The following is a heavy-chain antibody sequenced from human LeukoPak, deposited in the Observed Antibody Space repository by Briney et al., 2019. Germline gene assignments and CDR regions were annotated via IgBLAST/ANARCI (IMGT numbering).Heavy chain of an antibody. D-gene: IGHD3-16*01. Sequence: ASVKVSCKASGYTFSTYGISWVRQAPGQGLEWMGWILPYSGNTNYAQKLQRRVAVTTDTLTTTSYMELRSLTSDDTAVYYCAKDRRGSRNSLDVSGQGTTITVSS. CDR3: AKDRRGSRNSLDV. J-gene: IGHJ6*02. V-gene: IGHV1-18*01. CDR1: GYTFSTYG. CDR2: ILPYSGNT.